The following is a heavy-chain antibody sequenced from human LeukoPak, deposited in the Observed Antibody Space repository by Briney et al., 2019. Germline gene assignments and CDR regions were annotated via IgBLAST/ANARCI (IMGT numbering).Heavy chain of an antibody. V-gene: IGHV1-2*02. CDR1: GYTFTDYY. CDR2: INANSGDT. J-gene: IGHJ4*02. D-gene: IGHD3-10*01. CDR3: VRLLSEGNY. Sequence: VASVKVSCKASGYTFTDYYMHWVRQAPGQGLEWMGWINANSGDTNYPQKFQGRVTITRDTSISTAYMEVNRLRYDDMAVYYCVRLLSEGNYWGQGTLVTVSS.